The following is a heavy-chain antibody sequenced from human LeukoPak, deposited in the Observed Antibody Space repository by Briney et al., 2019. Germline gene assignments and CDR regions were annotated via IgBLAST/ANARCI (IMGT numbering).Heavy chain of an antibody. J-gene: IGHJ4*02. CDR3: AKDRASSGYYDY. CDR2: IRYDGSNK. Sequence: GGSLRLSCAASGFTFSSYGMHWVRQAPGKGLEWVAFIRYDGSNKYYADSVKGQFTISRDNSKNTLYLQMNSLRAEDTAVYYCAKDRASSGYYDYWGQGTLVTVSS. V-gene: IGHV3-30*02. D-gene: IGHD3-22*01. CDR1: GFTFSSYG.